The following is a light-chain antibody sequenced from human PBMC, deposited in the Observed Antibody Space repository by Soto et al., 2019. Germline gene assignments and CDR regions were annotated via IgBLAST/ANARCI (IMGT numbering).Light chain of an antibody. J-gene: IGKJ5*01. CDR3: QQRGDWPPIT. V-gene: IGKV3-11*01. CDR2: DAS. Sequence: EIVLTQSPDTLSLSPGERVTLSCRASQSVSSYLAWYQQKPGQAPRLLIYDASTRATGIPARFSGSGSGTDFTLTISSLKPEDFAVYFCQQRGDWPPITFGQGTRLEIK. CDR1: QSVSSY.